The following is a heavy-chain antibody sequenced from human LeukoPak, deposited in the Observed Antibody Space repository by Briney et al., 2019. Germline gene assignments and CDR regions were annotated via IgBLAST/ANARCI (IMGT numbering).Heavy chain of an antibody. CDR1: GGSISSSSYY. V-gene: IGHV4-39*07. CDR2: IYYSGST. Sequence: SETLSLTCTVSGGSISSSSYYWGWIRQPPGKGLEWIGSIYYSGSTYYNPSIKSRVTISVDTSKNQFSLKLSSVTAADTAVYYCARVVWSVAGYYFDYWGQGTLVTVSS. J-gene: IGHJ4*02. CDR3: ARVVWSVAGYYFDY. D-gene: IGHD6-19*01.